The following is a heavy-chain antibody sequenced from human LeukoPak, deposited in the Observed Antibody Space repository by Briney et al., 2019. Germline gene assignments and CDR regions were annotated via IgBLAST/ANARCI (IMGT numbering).Heavy chain of an antibody. CDR3: ARQGYGGSYYYYYMDV. V-gene: IGHV5-51*01. Sequence: GESLKISCKGSGYSFTSYWIGWVRQMPGKGLEWMGIIYPGDSDTRYSPSFQGQVTISADKSISTAYLQWSSLKASDTAMYYCARQGYGGSYYYYYMDVWGKGTTVTVSS. CDR2: IYPGDSDT. CDR1: GYSFTSYW. D-gene: IGHD3-10*01. J-gene: IGHJ6*03.